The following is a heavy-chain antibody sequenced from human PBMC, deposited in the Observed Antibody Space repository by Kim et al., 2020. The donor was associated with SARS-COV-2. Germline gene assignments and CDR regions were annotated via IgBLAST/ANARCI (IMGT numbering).Heavy chain of an antibody. CDR2: INHSGST. D-gene: IGHD5-18*01. V-gene: IGHV4-34*01. CDR3: ARGGGYSYGAFDY. J-gene: IGHJ4*02. CDR1: GGSFSGYY. Sequence: SETLSLTCAVYGGSFSGYYWSWIRQPPGKGLEWIGEINHSGSTNYNPSLKSRVTISVDTSKNQFSLKLSSVTAADTAVYYCARGGGYSYGAFDYWGQGTLVTVSS.